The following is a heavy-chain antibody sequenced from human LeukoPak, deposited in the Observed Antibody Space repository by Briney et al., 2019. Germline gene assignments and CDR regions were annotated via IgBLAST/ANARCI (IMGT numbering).Heavy chain of an antibody. CDR3: ARCLMGAYYFDY. V-gene: IGHV4-39*01. Sequence: PSETLSLTCTVSGGSISSSSYYWGWIRQPPGKGLEWIGSIYYSGSTYYNPSLKSRVTISVDTSKNQFSLKPSSVTAADTAVYYCARCLMGAYYFDYWGQGTLVTVSS. CDR2: IYYSGST. J-gene: IGHJ4*02. CDR1: GGSISSSSYY. D-gene: IGHD1-26*01.